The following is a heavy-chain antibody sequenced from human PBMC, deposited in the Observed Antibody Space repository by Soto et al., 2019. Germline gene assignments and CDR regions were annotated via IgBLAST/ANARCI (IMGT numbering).Heavy chain of an antibody. CDR2: INAGNGNT. D-gene: IGHD6-19*01. V-gene: IGHV1-3*01. Sequence: ASVKVSCKASGYTFTTYAMHWVRQAPGQRLEWMGWINAGNGNTKYSQKFQGRVTITRDTSASTAYMELSSLRSEDTAVYYCARAVAVPADFDYWGQGTLVTVPQ. CDR1: GYTFTTYA. CDR3: ARAVAVPADFDY. J-gene: IGHJ4*02.